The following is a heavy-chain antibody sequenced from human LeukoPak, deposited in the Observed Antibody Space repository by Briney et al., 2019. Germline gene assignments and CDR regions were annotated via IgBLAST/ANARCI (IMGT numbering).Heavy chain of an antibody. D-gene: IGHD3-3*01. CDR2: ISSSSSTI. V-gene: IGHV3-48*01. CDR1: GFTFSSYS. CDR3: ARDEYTIFGVVIPFDY. Sequence: PGGSLRLSCAASGFTFSSYSMNWVRQAPGKGLEWVSYISSSSSTIYYADSVKGRFTISRDNAKNSLYLQMNSLRAEDTAVYYCARDEYTIFGVVIPFDYWGQGTLVTVSS. J-gene: IGHJ4*02.